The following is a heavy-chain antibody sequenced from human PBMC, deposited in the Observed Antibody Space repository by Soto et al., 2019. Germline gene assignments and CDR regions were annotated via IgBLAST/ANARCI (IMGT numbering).Heavy chain of an antibody. Sequence: GGPLRLSCAASGFTFSSYAMSWVRQAPGKGLEWVSAISGSGGSTYYADSVKGRFTISRDNSKNTLYLQMNSLRAEDTAVYYCANIVVPAAGGGTTDYMDVWGKGTTVTVSS. CDR2: ISGSGGST. V-gene: IGHV3-23*01. D-gene: IGHD2-2*01. J-gene: IGHJ6*03. CDR1: GFTFSSYA. CDR3: ANIVVPAAGGGTTDYMDV.